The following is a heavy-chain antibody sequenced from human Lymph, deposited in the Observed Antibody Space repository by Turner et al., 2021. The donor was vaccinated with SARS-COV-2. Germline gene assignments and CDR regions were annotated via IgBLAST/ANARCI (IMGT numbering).Heavy chain of an antibody. CDR3: ARGGVDTAMVRYYYYGMDV. Sequence: QVQLQQWGAGLLKPSEPLSLTCAVSAGSFSGYYWSWIRQPPGKGLEWIGEINHSGSTNYNPSLKSRVTISVDTSKNQFSLKLSSVTAADTAVYYCARGGVDTAMVRYYYYGMDVWGQGTTVTVSS. J-gene: IGHJ6*02. CDR1: AGSFSGYY. D-gene: IGHD5-18*01. CDR2: INHSGST. V-gene: IGHV4-34*01.